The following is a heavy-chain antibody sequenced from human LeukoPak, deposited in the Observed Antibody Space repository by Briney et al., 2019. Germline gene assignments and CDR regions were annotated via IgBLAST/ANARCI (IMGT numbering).Heavy chain of an antibody. D-gene: IGHD6-19*01. CDR1: GFTFSSYA. CDR3: ATDRGYSSGWYPFDY. V-gene: IGHV3-23*01. CDR2: ISGSGGST. J-gene: IGHJ4*02. Sequence: PGGSLRLSCAASGFTFSSYAMSWVRQAPGKGLEWGSAISGSGGSTYYADSVKGRFTISRDNSKNTLYLQMNSLRAEDTAVYYCATDRGYSSGWYPFDYWGQGTLVTVSS.